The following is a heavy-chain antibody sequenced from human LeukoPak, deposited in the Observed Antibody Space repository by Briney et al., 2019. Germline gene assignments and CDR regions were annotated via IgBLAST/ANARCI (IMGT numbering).Heavy chain of an antibody. J-gene: IGHJ4*02. CDR3: GKTTVGYSSGQKPAWPVDF. CDR1: GFTFGSHA. D-gene: IGHD5-18*01. CDR2: IFGSGSSP. V-gene: IGHV3-23*01. Sequence: GGSLRLSCEASGFTFGSHAMYWVRQVPGKGLEWVAGIFGSGSSPHYADSVKGRFTISRDNPRNTVYLQINSLRDDDTAVYYCGKTTVGYSSGQKPAWPVDFWGQGTLVTVSS.